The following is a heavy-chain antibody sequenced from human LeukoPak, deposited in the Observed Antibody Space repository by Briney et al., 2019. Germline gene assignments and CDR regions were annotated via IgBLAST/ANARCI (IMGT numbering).Heavy chain of an antibody. Sequence: QPGGSLRLSCAASGSTFSSYGMHWVRQAPGKGLEWVAVISYDGSNKYYADSVKGRFTISRDNSKNTLYLQMNSLRAEDTAVYYCAKDGSGYYYDSSGYYYLGYYFGYWGQGTLVTVSS. J-gene: IGHJ4*02. CDR1: GSTFSSYG. D-gene: IGHD3-22*01. V-gene: IGHV3-30*18. CDR3: AKDGSGYYYDSSGYYYLGYYFGY. CDR2: ISYDGSNK.